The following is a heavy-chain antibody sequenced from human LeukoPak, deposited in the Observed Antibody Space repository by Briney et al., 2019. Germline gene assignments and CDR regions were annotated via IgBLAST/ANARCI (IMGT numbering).Heavy chain of an antibody. CDR1: GFTFSSYW. CDR3: AREHYHDSSGYYYDAFDI. Sequence: GGSLRLSCAASGFTFSSYWMSWVRQAPGKGLEWVGNIKQDGSEKYYVDSVKGRFTISRDNAKNSLYLQMDSLRAEDTAVYYCAREHYHDSSGYYYDAFDIWGQGTMVTVSS. D-gene: IGHD3-22*01. V-gene: IGHV3-7*01. CDR2: IKQDGSEK. J-gene: IGHJ3*02.